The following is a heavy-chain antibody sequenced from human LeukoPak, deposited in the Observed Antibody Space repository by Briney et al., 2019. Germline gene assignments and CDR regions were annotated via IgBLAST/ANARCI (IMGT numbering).Heavy chain of an antibody. J-gene: IGHJ4*02. Sequence: PSETLSLTCIVSGDSISSSSYNWVWIRQPPGKGLEWIGSISYSGGAYYNPSLNRRATISGDTSNTKYSLIRRSLTAADTAVYYSARHKNSGVPTSYYFAYWGQGTLVTVSS. CDR3: ARHKNSGVPTSYYFAY. CDR1: GDSISSSSYN. V-gene: IGHV4-39*01. CDR2: ISYSGGA. D-gene: IGHD5-12*01.